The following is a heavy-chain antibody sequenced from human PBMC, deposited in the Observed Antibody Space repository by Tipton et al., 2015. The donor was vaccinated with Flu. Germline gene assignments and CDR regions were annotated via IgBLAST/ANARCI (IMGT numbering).Heavy chain of an antibody. D-gene: IGHD3-16*02. Sequence: SLRLSCAASGFTFDDYAMHWVRQVPGKGLEWVGRIKSKSDGGTPDYAAPVKGRFSISRDDAKNTLYLQMTSLKTEDTGVYYWTTVRYTYEKKPDYWGQGTLVTVSS. CDR3: TTVRYTYEKKPDY. CDR1: GFTFDDYA. CDR2: IKSKSDGGTP. J-gene: IGHJ4*02. V-gene: IGHV3-15*01.